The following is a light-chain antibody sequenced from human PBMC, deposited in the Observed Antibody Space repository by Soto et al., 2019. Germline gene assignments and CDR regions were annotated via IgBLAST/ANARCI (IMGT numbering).Light chain of an antibody. CDR3: QTWGTGIGV. CDR1: SGHSSYA. Sequence: QSVLTQSPSASASLGASVKLTCTLSSGHSSYAFAWHQQQPEKGPRYLMKLNSDGSHSKGDGIPDRFSGSSSGAERYLTISSLQSEDEADYYCQTWGTGIGVFGGGTKLTVL. J-gene: IGLJ2*01. CDR2: LNSDGSH. V-gene: IGLV4-69*01.